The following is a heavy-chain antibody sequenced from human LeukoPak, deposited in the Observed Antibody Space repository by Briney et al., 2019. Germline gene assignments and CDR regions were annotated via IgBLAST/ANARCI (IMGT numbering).Heavy chain of an antibody. CDR3: ARWGIAVAGNNY. CDR1: GFIITNNY. D-gene: IGHD6-19*01. V-gene: IGHV3-53*01. CDR2: IYGDDET. J-gene: IGHJ4*02. Sequence: GGSLRLSCAASGFIITNNYMNWVRQAPGKGLEWVSVIYGDDETNYADSVKGRFTISRDNAKNSLYLQMNSLRAEDTAVYYCARWGIAVAGNNYWGQGTLVTVSS.